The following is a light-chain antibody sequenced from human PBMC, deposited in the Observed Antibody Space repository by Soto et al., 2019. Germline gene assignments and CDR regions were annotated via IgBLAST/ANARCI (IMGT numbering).Light chain of an antibody. J-gene: IGKJ5*01. CDR2: GAS. CDR1: QSVSSSY. CDR3: QQYVNSPIT. V-gene: IGKV3-20*01. Sequence: EIVLTQSPGTLSLSPGERATLSCRASQSVSSSYLAWYQQKPGQAPRLLIYGASSRATGIPDRFSGSGSGTDFTLTISRLEPEDFAVYFCQQYVNSPITFGQGTHWRL.